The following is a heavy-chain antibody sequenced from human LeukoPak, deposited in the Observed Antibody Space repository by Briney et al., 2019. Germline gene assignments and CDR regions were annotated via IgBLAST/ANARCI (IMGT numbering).Heavy chain of an antibody. Sequence: SETLSLTCTVSGYSISSGYYWGWIRQPPGKGLDWIGSTYHSGSTYYNPSLKSRVTISVDTSKNQFSLKLSSVTAADTAVYYCARDRRRGSYHYYYYMDVWGKGTTVTVSS. V-gene: IGHV4-38-2*02. CDR3: ARDRRRGSYHYYYYMDV. D-gene: IGHD1-26*01. J-gene: IGHJ6*03. CDR1: GYSISSGYY. CDR2: TYHSGST.